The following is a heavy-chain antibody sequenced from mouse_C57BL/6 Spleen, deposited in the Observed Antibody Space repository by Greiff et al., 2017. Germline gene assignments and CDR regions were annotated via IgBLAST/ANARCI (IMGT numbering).Heavy chain of an antibody. CDR1: GYAFSSYW. V-gene: IGHV1-80*01. J-gene: IGHJ4*01. D-gene: IGHD2-1*01. CDR3: AREDGNYDYYAMDY. CDR2: IYPGDGDT. Sequence: QVQLQQSGAELVKPGASVKISCKASGYAFSSYWMNWVKQRPGKGLEWIGQIYPGDGDTNYNGKLKGKATLTADKSSSTAYMQLSSLTSEDSAVYFCAREDGNYDYYAMDYWGQGTSVTVSS.